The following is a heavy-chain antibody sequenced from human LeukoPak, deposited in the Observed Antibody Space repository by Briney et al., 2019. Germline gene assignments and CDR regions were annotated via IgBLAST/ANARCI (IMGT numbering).Heavy chain of an antibody. J-gene: IGHJ4*02. CDR3: AKDNDLGYCSSTSCYTIDY. CDR1: GFTFDDYT. CDR2: ISWDGGST. Sequence: GSLRLSCAASGFTFDDYTMHWVRQAPGKGLEWVSLISWDGGSTYYADSVKGRFTISRDNSKNSLYLQMNSLRAEDTALYYCAKDNDLGYCSSTSCYTIDYWGQGTLVTVSS. D-gene: IGHD2-2*01. V-gene: IGHV3-43D*04.